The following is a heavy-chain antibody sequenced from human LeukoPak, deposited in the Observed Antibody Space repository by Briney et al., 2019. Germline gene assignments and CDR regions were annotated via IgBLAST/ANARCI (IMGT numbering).Heavy chain of an antibody. Sequence: GASVKVSCKASGYTFPLYYIHWLRQAPGEGLEWVGWILPNSGDTFYAQRFRGRVTMTSDTSTNTAYMDLYKLTSDDTAVYLCARPPHELVSAAPFDYWGQGTLVTVSS. CDR2: ILPNSGDT. CDR1: GYTFPLYY. V-gene: IGHV1-2*02. D-gene: IGHD2-2*01. J-gene: IGHJ4*02. CDR3: ARPPHELVSAAPFDY.